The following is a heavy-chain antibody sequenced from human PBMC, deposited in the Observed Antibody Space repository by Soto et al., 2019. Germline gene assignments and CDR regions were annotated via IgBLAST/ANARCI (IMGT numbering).Heavy chain of an antibody. CDR2: MNPNSGNT. CDR3: ARGVVAAADWFDP. J-gene: IGHJ5*02. V-gene: IGHV1-8*01. D-gene: IGHD6-13*01. CDR1: GYTFTSYD. Sequence: GASVKVSCKASGYTFTSYDINWVRQATGQGLEWVGWMNPNSGNTGYAQKFQGRVTMTRNTSISTAYMELSSLRSEDTAVYYCARGVVAAADWFDPWGQGTLVTVSS.